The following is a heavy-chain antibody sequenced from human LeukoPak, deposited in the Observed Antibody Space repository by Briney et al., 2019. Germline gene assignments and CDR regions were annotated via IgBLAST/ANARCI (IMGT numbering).Heavy chain of an antibody. CDR3: ARGKWLVRLGY. V-gene: IGHV4-34*01. J-gene: IGHJ4*02. CDR2: INHSGST. D-gene: IGHD6-19*01. Sequence: NPSETLSLTCAVYGGSLSGYYWSWIRQPPGKGLEWIGEINHSGSTNYNPSLKSRVTISVDTSKNQFSLKLSSVTAADTAVYYCARGKWLVRLGYWGQGTLVTVSS. CDR1: GGSLSGYY.